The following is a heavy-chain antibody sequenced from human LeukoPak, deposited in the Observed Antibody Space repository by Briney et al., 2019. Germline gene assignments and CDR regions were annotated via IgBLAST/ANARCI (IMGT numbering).Heavy chain of an antibody. V-gene: IGHV4-59*01. CDR2: IYYSGST. D-gene: IGHD3-3*01. Sequence: ASETLSLTCTVSGGSISSYYWGWIRQPPGKGLEWIGYIYYSGSTNYNPSLKSRVTISVDTSKNQFSLKLSSVTAADTAVYYCARGRFRVSDIWGQGTMVAVSS. CDR1: GGSISSYY. J-gene: IGHJ3*02. CDR3: ARGRFRVSDI.